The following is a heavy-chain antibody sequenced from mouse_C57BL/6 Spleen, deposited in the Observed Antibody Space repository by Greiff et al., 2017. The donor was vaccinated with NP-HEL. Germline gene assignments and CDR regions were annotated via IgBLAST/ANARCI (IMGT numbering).Heavy chain of an antibody. J-gene: IGHJ4*01. Sequence: VQLQQSGPELVKPGASVKISCKASGYTFTDYYMNWVKQSHGKSLEWIGDINPNNGGTSYNQKFKGKATLTVDKSSSTAYMELRSLTSEDSAVYYCGREAYDFHARDDWGQGTSVTGSS. D-gene: IGHD2-4*01. V-gene: IGHV1-26*01. CDR3: GREAYDFHARDD. CDR1: GYTFTDYY. CDR2: INPNNGGT.